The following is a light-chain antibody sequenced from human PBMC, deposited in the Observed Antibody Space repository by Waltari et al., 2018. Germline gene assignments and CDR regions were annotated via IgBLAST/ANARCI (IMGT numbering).Light chain of an antibody. CDR1: QSLNNY. J-gene: IGKJ2*01. V-gene: IGKV3-11*01. CDR3: QQRGNWPSYA. Sequence: EIVLTQSPATLSLSPGERATLSCRASQSLNNYVAWYQQKPGQAPRLLIFDSSNRPPGIPARFSGSGSGTDFTLTISSLEPEDFAVYYCQQRGNWPSYAFGPGTKLEIK. CDR2: DSS.